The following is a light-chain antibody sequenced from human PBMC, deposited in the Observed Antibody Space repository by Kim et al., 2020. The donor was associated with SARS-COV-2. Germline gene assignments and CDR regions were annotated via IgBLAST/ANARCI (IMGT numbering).Light chain of an antibody. CDR3: QVWDSSSDHPV. CDR1: NMGSKS. CDR2: YDS. V-gene: IGLV3-21*04. J-gene: IGLJ2*01. Sequence: ATGKTARITCGGNNMGSKSEHWYQQKPGQAPVLVIYYDSERPSGIPERFSGSSSGNTATLTISRVEAGEEADYYCQVWDSSSDHPVFGGGTKLTVL.